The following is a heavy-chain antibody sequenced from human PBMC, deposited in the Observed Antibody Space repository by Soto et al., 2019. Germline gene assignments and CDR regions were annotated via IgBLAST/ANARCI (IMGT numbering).Heavy chain of an antibody. V-gene: IGHV4-30-4*01. D-gene: IGHD5-12*01. Sequence: SEPLSLTCTVSGGSISSGDYYWSWIRQPPGKGLEWIGYTYYSGSTYYNPSLKSRVTISVDTSKNQFSLKLSSVTAADTAVYYCARAWLQLYYYGMDVWGQGTTVTVSS. CDR2: TYYSGST. CDR3: ARAWLQLYYYGMDV. CDR1: GGSISSGDYY. J-gene: IGHJ6*02.